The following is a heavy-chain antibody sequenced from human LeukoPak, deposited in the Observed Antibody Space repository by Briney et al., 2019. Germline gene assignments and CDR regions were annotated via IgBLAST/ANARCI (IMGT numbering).Heavy chain of an antibody. CDR3: ARGDNYYDSSGFLTFDY. V-gene: IGHV4-59*12. Sequence: SETLSLTCTVSGGSISSYYWSWIRQPPGKGLEWIGYIYYSGSTNYNPSLKSRVTISVDTSKNQFSLKLSSVTAADTAVYYCARGDNYYDSSGFLTFDYWGQGTLVTVSS. D-gene: IGHD3-22*01. CDR1: GGSISSYY. J-gene: IGHJ4*02. CDR2: IYYSGST.